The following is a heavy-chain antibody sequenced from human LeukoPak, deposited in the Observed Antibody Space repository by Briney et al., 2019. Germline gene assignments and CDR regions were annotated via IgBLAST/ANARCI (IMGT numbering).Heavy chain of an antibody. CDR3: AKTKLGYCSGGSCYSRHYRLDY. CDR1: GFPFSSYA. D-gene: IGHD2-15*01. CDR2: ISASGGGT. Sequence: GGSLGLSCATSGFPFSSYAITWVRQAPGKGLEWVSPISASGGGTYYADSVKGRFTISRDNSKNTLYLQMNSLRAEDTAVYYCAKTKLGYCSGGSCYSRHYRLDYWGQGTLVTVSS. J-gene: IGHJ4*02. V-gene: IGHV3-23*01.